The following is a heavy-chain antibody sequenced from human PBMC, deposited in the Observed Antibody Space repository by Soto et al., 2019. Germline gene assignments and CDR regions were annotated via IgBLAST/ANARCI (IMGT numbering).Heavy chain of an antibody. CDR1: GYTFTSYG. Sequence: ASVKVSCKASGYTFTSYGISWVRQAPGQGLEWMGWISAYNGNTNYAQKLQGRVTMTTDTSTSTAYMELRSLRSDDTAVYYCARDENYGDYVRPVDYWGQGTLVTVSS. CDR2: ISAYNGNT. V-gene: IGHV1-18*01. J-gene: IGHJ4*02. D-gene: IGHD4-17*01. CDR3: ARDENYGDYVRPVDY.